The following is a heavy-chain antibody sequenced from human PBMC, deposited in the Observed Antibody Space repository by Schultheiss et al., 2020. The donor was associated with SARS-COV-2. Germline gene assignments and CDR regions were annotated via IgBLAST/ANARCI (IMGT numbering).Heavy chain of an antibody. CDR2: ISSSSSYI. Sequence: GGSLRLSCAASGFTFSSYSINWVRQAPGKGLEWVSSISSSSSYIYYADSVKGRFTISRDNAKNSLYLQMNSLRAEDTAVYYCARDSPSGGDWLSIWSVYWGQGTLVTVSS. CDR1: GFTFSSYS. V-gene: IGHV3-21*01. J-gene: IGHJ4*02. D-gene: IGHD2-21*02. CDR3: ARDSPSGGDWLSIWSVY.